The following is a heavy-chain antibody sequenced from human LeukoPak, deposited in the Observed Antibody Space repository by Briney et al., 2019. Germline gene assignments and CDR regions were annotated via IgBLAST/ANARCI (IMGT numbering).Heavy chain of an antibody. J-gene: IGHJ6*02. CDR3: AKDAPGYSSSWLYYYYGMGV. CDR2: ISGDGGST. Sequence: PGGSLRLSCAASGFTFDDYAMHWVRQAPGKGLEWVSLISGDGGSTYYADSVKGRFTISRDNSKNSLYLQMNSLRTEDTALYYCAKDAPGYSSSWLYYYYGMGVWGQGTTVTVSS. V-gene: IGHV3-43*02. CDR1: GFTFDDYA. D-gene: IGHD6-13*01.